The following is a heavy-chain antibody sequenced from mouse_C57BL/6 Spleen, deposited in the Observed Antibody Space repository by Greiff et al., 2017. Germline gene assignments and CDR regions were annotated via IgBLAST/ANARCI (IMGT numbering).Heavy chain of an antibody. CDR1: GFTFSSYA. CDR3: TRGELGLDYAMDY. V-gene: IGHV5-9-1*02. J-gene: IGHJ4*01. CDR2: ISSGGDYI. D-gene: IGHD4-1*01. Sequence: EVKLMESGEGLVKPGGSLKLSCAASGFTFSSYAMSWVRQTPEKRLEWVAYISSGGDYIYYADTVKGRFTISRDNARNTLYLQMSSLKSEDTAMYYCTRGELGLDYAMDYWGQGTSVTVSS.